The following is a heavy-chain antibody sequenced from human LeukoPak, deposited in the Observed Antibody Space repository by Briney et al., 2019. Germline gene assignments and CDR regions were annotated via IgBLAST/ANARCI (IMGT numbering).Heavy chain of an antibody. CDR1: GFTFSSYS. CDR3: ARALTYYYGSGSGY. D-gene: IGHD3-10*01. V-gene: IGHV3-48*01. Sequence: PGGSLRLSCAASGFTFSSYSMNWVRQAPGKGLEWVSYISSSSSTIYYADPVKGRFTISRDNAKNSLHLQMNSLRVEDTAVYSCARALTYYYGSGSGYCGQRTLVTVSS. J-gene: IGHJ4*02. CDR2: ISSSSSTI.